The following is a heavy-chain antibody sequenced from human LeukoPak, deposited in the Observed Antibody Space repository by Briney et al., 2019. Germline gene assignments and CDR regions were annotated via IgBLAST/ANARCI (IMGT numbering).Heavy chain of an antibody. CDR1: GFTFSSYA. D-gene: IGHD6-13*01. CDR3: ARAGDSSSWYAWFDP. CDR2: ISYDGSNK. J-gene: IGHJ5*02. V-gene: IGHV3-30-3*01. Sequence: GGSLRLSCAASGFTFSSYAMSWVRQAPGKGLEWVAVISYDGSNKYYADSVKGRFTISRDNSKNTLYLQMNSLRAEDTAVYYCARAGDSSSWYAWFDPWGQGTLVTVSS.